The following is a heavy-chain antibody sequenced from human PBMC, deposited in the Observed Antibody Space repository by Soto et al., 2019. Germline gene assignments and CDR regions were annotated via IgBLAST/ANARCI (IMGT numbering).Heavy chain of an antibody. J-gene: IGHJ4*02. V-gene: IGHV3-23*01. CDR1: GFTFSNYA. CDR3: ARGGHDSSGYPFDY. Sequence: GGSLRLSCAASGFTFSNYAMSWVRQAPGKGLEWVSAISGSGGSTYYADSVKGRFTISRDNSKNTLYLQMNSLRAADTAVYYCARGGHDSSGYPFDYWGQGTLVTAPQ. CDR2: ISGSGGST. D-gene: IGHD3-22*01.